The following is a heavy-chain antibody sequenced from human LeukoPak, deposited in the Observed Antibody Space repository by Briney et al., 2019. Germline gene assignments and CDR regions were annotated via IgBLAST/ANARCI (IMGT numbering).Heavy chain of an antibody. CDR2: IYYSGST. V-gene: IGHV4-30-4*01. CDR3: ARDRYDYGDLFDP. CDR1: GGSISSGDYY. D-gene: IGHD4-17*01. Sequence: PSETLSLTCTVSGGSISSGDYYWSWIRQPPGKGLEWIGYIYYSGSTNYNSSLKSRVTISVDTSKNQFSLKLSSVTAADTAVYYCARDRYDYGDLFDPWGQGTLVTVSS. J-gene: IGHJ5*02.